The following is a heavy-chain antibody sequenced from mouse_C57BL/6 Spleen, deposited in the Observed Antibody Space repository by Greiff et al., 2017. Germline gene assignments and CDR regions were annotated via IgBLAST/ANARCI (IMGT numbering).Heavy chain of an antibody. Sequence: VQLQQPGAELVKPGASVKMSCKASGYTFTSYWITWVKQRPGQGLEWIGDIYPGSGSTNYNEKFKSKATLTVDTSSSTAYMQLSSLTSEDSAVYYCAREKLYYYGFFDYWGQGTTRTVSS. V-gene: IGHV1-55*01. CDR3: AREKLYYYGFFDY. D-gene: IGHD1-1*01. CDR1: GYTFTSYW. CDR2: IYPGSGST. J-gene: IGHJ2*01.